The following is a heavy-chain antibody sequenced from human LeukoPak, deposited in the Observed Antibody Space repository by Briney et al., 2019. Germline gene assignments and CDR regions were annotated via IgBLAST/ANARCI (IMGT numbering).Heavy chain of an antibody. J-gene: IGHJ6*04. CDR1: GGPFSSGGYA. CDR3: ARAILNCYYYGIDV. Sequence: SQTLSLTCTVSGGPFSSGGYAWSWIRQPSGEGLEWIGYIYHSGSTFYNPSLKSRVTLSVDRSKNQFSLKLSSVTAADTAVYYCARAILNCYYYGIDVWGKGTTVTVSS. CDR2: IYHSGST. V-gene: IGHV4-30-2*01.